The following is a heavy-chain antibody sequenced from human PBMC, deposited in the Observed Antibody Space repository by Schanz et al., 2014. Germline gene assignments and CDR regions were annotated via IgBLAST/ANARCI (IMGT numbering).Heavy chain of an antibody. CDR2: IGYDGSEK. Sequence: VQLVESGGGVVQPGRSLRLSCATSGLNFDYYGMNWVRQAPGKGLEWVANIGYDGSEKYYGDSVKGRFTISRDNSKNTLYLQMNSLRVEDTAIADCTRQPGCMTVSGVSSNWFDPWGQGTLVTVSS. V-gene: IGHV3-33*01. J-gene: IGHJ5*02. CDR1: GLNFDYYG. CDR3: TRQPGCMTVSGVSSNWFDP. D-gene: IGHD3-3*01.